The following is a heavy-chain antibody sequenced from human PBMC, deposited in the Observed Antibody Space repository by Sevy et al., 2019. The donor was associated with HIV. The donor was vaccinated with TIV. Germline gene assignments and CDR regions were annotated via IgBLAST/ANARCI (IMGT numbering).Heavy chain of an antibody. J-gene: IGHJ4*02. CDR3: ARDLPPSATTVAHFDY. D-gene: IGHD4-17*01. V-gene: IGHV3-11*04. CDR1: GFTFSNAW. CDR2: ITSSGSTK. Sequence: GGSLRLSCAASGFTFSNAWMSWVRQAPGKGLEWVSFITSSGSTKHYSDSVSGRFTISRDNAKYSLSLQMNSLRAEDTAIYYCARDLPPSATTVAHFDYWGQGTLVTVSS.